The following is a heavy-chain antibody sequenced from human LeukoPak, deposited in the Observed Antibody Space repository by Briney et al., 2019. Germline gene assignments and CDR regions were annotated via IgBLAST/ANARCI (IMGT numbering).Heavy chain of an antibody. CDR1: GFTFSNYG. CDR2: IRYDGSNK. D-gene: IGHD3-22*01. V-gene: IGHV3-30*02. CDR3: TRGGLFTYDSSGYPIDF. Sequence: GGSLRLSCAASGFTFSNYGMHWVRQAPGKGLEWVAFIRYDGSNKYYADSVKGRFTISRDNSKNTLYLQMNSLRAEDTAVYYCTRGGLFTYDSSGYPIDFWGQGTLVTVSS. J-gene: IGHJ4*02.